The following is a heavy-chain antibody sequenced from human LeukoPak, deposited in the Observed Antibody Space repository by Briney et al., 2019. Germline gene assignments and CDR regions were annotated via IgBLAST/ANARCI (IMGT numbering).Heavy chain of an antibody. CDR2: INSDGSST. J-gene: IGHJ4*02. CDR1: GLTFSSYW. Sequence: GGSLRLSCAASGLTFSSYWMHWVRQAPGKGLVWVSRINSDGSSTTYADSVKGRFTISRDNAKNTLYLQINSLRAEDTAVYYCAREGYCTGGSCPDSFDYWGQGTLVTVSS. D-gene: IGHD2-15*01. CDR3: AREGYCTGGSCPDSFDY. V-gene: IGHV3-74*03.